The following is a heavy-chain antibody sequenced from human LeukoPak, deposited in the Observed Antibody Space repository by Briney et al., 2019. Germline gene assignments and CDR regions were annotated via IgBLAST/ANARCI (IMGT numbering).Heavy chain of an antibody. CDR1: GGSFSGYY. CDR3: AKEPRFTVTPLFDY. D-gene: IGHD4-17*01. J-gene: IGHJ4*02. CDR2: ISGSGGST. Sequence: ETLSLTCAVYGGSFSGYYWSWVRQAPGKGLEWVSAISGSGGSTYYADSVKGRFTISRDNSKNTLYLQMNSLRAEDTAVYYCAKEPRFTVTPLFDYWGQGTLVTVSS. V-gene: IGHV3-23*01.